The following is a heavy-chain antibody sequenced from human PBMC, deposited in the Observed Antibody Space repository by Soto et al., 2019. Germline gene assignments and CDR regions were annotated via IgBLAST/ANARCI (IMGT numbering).Heavy chain of an antibody. J-gene: IGHJ4*02. CDR1: GYSFTSYR. V-gene: IGHV5-51*01. Sequence: GESLKISCRGSGYSFTSYRIGGVRQMPGKGLEWMGIIYPGDSDTRYSPSFQGQVTISADKSISTAYLQMSSLRAEDTALYYCARHGGTPDLYFDYWGQGTPVTVSS. D-gene: IGHD3-16*01. CDR3: ARHGGTPDLYFDY. CDR2: IYPGDSDT.